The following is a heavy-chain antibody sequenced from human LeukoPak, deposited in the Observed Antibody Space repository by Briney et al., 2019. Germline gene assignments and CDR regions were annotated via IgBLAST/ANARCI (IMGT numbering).Heavy chain of an antibody. CDR1: GFTFDDYA. D-gene: IGHD3-22*01. CDR3: ARGNSESAGYPDRY. CDR2: ISWNSGSI. V-gene: IGHV3-9*01. J-gene: IGHJ4*02. Sequence: GRSLRLSCAASGFTFDDYAMHWVRQAPGEGLEWVSGISWNSGSIGYADSVKGRFTISRDNAKNSLYLQMNSLRAEDTAVYYCARGNSESAGYPDRYWGQGTLVTVSS.